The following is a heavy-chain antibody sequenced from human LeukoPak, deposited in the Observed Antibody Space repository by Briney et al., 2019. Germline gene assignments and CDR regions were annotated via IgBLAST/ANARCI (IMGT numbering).Heavy chain of an antibody. CDR3: ARDSRGSGYEVAY. CDR1: GFTFSSYS. D-gene: IGHD5-12*01. J-gene: IGHJ4*02. CDR2: ISSSSSSI. Sequence: GGSLRLSCATSGFTFSSYSMNWVRQAPGKGLEWVSYISSSSSSIYYAESVKGRFTVSRDNAKNSMFLQMNSLRDEDTAVYYCARDSRGSGYEVAYWGQGTLVTVSS. V-gene: IGHV3-48*02.